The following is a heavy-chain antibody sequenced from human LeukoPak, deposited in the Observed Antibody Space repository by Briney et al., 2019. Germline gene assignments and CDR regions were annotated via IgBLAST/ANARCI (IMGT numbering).Heavy chain of an antibody. V-gene: IGHV3-7*03. CDR3: AKDMGYSSGRFGGYMDV. J-gene: IGHJ6*03. D-gene: IGHD6-19*01. CDR2: IKQDGSEK. Sequence: PGGSLRLSCAASGFTFSTYWMSWVRQAPGKGLEWVANIKQDGSEKYYVDSVKGRFTISRDNAKNSLYLQMNSLRAEDTALYYCAKDMGYSSGRFGGYMDVWGKGTTVTVSS. CDR1: GFTFSTYW.